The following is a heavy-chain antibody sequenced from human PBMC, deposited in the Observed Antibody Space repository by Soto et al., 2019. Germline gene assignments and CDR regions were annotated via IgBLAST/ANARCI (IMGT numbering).Heavy chain of an antibody. CDR2: INPSGGST. J-gene: IGHJ6*03. Sequence: ASVKVSCKASGYTFTSYYMHWVRQAPGQGLEWMGIINPSGGSTSYAQKFQGRVTMTRDTSTSTVYMELSSLRSEDTAVYYCARDKNGSGSSNYYMDVWGKGTKVTVSS. V-gene: IGHV1-46*03. D-gene: IGHD3-10*01. CDR3: ARDKNGSGSSNYYMDV. CDR1: GYTFTSYY.